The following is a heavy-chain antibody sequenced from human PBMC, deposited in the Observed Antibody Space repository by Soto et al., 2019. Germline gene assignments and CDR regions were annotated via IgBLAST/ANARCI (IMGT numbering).Heavy chain of an antibody. J-gene: IGHJ4*02. V-gene: IGHV4-4*02. D-gene: IGHD6-19*01. CDR2: VFHTGGT. CDR1: SDSIAGENW. CDR3: ARVFSSGSGWMYYFDF. Sequence: QVQLQESGPGLVKPSETLSLTCTVSSDSIAGENWWRWVRQPPGLGLEWIGEVFHTGGTNYNPSLKSRLTMEVDKTKNQFSLKLISATAADTAVYYCARVFSSGSGWMYYFDFWGQGTLVSVSS.